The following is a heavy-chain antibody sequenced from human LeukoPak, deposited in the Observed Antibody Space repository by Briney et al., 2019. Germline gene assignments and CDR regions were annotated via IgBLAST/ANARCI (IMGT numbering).Heavy chain of an antibody. CDR3: ARDLGGWDFTYYDILTGYQYYFDY. CDR1: GFTFSSYS. D-gene: IGHD3-9*01. CDR2: ISSSSSYI. Sequence: GGSLRLSCAASGFTFSSYSMNWVRQAPGKGLEWVSSISSSSSYIYYADSVKGRFTISRDNAKNSLYLQMNSLRAEDTAVYYCARDLGGWDFTYYDILTGYQYYFDYWGQGTLVTVSS. J-gene: IGHJ4*02. V-gene: IGHV3-21*01.